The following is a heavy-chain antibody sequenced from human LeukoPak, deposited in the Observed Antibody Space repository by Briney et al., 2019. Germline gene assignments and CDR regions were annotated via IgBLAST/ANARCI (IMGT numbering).Heavy chain of an antibody. V-gene: IGHV3-11*05. CDR3: AREASRGWGTRIDY. CDR1: GSTFSDSY. CDR2: ISSSSSYT. D-gene: IGHD6-19*01. J-gene: IGHJ4*02. Sequence: GGSLRLSCAASGSTFSDSYMSWIRQAPGKGLEWVSYISSSSSYTNYADSVKGRFTISRDNAKNSLYLQMNSLRAEDTAVYYCAREASRGWGTRIDYWGQGTLVTVSS.